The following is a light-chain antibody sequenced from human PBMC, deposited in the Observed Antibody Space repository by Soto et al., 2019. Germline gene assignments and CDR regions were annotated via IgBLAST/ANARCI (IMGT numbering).Light chain of an antibody. CDR1: QSISSY. CDR2: AAS. Sequence: DIQMTQSPSSLSASVGDRVTITCRASQSISSYLNWYQQKPGKAPKLLLYAASSLQSGVPSRFSGSGSGTDFTLTISSLQPEDSATYYCQQSYSTPPMYTFGQGTKLEIK. CDR3: QQSYSTPPMYT. J-gene: IGKJ2*01. V-gene: IGKV1-39*01.